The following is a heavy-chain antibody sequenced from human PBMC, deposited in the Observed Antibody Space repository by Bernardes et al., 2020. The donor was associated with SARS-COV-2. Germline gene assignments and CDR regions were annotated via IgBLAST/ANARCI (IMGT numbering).Heavy chain of an antibody. CDR3: ANALCSSTSCYNYYGMDV. V-gene: IGHV3-23*01. CDR2: ISGSGGST. D-gene: IGHD2-2*02. Sequence: GGSLSLSCAASGFTFSSYAMSWVRQAPGKGLEWVSAISGSGGSTYYADSVKGRFTISRDNSKNTLYLQMNSLRAEDTAVYYCANALCSSTSCYNYYGMDVWGQGTTVTVSS. J-gene: IGHJ6*02. CDR1: GFTFSSYA.